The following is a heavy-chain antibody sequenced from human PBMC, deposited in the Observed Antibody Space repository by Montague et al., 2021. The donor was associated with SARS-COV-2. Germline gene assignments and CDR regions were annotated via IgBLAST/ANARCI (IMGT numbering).Heavy chain of an antibody. J-gene: IGHJ6*02. CDR3: ARDGKYNCGWHSSRYRNGMDV. V-gene: IGHV3-48*03. D-gene: IGHD6-19*01. CDR1: GFTFSSYE. Sequence: SLRLSCAVSGFTFSSYEMNWVRQAPGKGLEWVSYIDSSGSIMNYADSVRGRFTISRDNAKNSLSLQMNSLRAEDTGVYYCARDGKYNCGWHSSRYRNGMDVWGQGTTATVFS. CDR2: IDSSGSIM.